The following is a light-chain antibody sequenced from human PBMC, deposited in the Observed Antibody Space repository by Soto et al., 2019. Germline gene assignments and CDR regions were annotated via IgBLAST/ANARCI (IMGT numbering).Light chain of an antibody. V-gene: IGKV3-15*01. J-gene: IGKJ1*01. CDR3: QQYNSYSRT. CDR1: QSFSSN. Sequence: DIVMTQSPDSLAVSPGETATLSCRASQSFSSNSLAWYQQRPDQAPSLLIYGTSTRAGGVPARFSGGGSGTEFTLTITSLQSEDFATYYCQQYNSYSRTFGQGTKVDIK. CDR2: GTS.